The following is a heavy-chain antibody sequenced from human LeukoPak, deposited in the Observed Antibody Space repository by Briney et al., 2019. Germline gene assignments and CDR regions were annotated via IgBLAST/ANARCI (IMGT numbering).Heavy chain of an antibody. J-gene: IGHJ4*02. CDR2: IDATGSDK. D-gene: IGHD1-14*01. Sequence: GGSLRLSCAASGLTFRNYAMAWVRQAPGQGLEWVSAIDATGSDKYYTDSVKGRFTISRDNSKNTVYLQMNSLRVEDTAVYYCADYRKPQGLDYWGQGTLVTVSS. V-gene: IGHV3-23*01. CDR3: ADYRKPQGLDY. CDR1: GLTFRNYA.